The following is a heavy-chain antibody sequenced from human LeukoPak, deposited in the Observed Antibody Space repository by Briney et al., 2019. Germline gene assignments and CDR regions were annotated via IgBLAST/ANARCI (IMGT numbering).Heavy chain of an antibody. Sequence: SETLSLTCTVSGYSISSGYYWNWIRQPPGKGLEWIGYIYYSGSTNYNPSLKSRVTISVDTSKNQFSLKLSSVTAADTAVYYCARDNWAVAGTSTTENWFDPWGQGTLVTVSS. J-gene: IGHJ5*02. D-gene: IGHD6-19*01. CDR3: ARDNWAVAGTSTTENWFDP. V-gene: IGHV4-61*01. CDR1: GYSISSGYY. CDR2: IYYSGST.